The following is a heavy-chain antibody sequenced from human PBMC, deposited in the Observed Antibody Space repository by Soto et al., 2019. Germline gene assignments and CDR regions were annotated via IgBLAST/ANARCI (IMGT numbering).Heavy chain of an antibody. CDR2: ISGSGGST. CDR3: AKDQGSSWYEIDY. V-gene: IGHV3-23*01. J-gene: IGHJ4*02. CDR1: GFTFSNYA. Sequence: EVQLLESGGGLVQPGGSLRLSCAASGFTFSNYAVTLVRQAPGKGLEGVSTISGSGGSTYYADSVKGRFTISRDNSKNTLYLQMNSLRAEDTAVYYCAKDQGSSWYEIDYWGQGTLVTVSS. D-gene: IGHD6-13*01.